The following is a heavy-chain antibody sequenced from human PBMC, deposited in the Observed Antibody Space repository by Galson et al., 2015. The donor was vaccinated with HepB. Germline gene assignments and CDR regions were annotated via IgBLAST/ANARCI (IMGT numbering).Heavy chain of an antibody. V-gene: IGHV3-30-3*01. J-gene: IGHJ6*02. D-gene: IGHD1-14*01. CDR2: ISYDGSNK. CDR1: GFTFSSYA. Sequence: SLRLSCAASGFTFSSYAMHWVRQAPGKGLEWVAVISYDGSNKYYADSVKGRFTISRDNSKNTLYLQMNSLRAEDTAVYYCARATESGPDYYYGMDVWGQGTTVTVSS. CDR3: ARATESGPDYYYGMDV.